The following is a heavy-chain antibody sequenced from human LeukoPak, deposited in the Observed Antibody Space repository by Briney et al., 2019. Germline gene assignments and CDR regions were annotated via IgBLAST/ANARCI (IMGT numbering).Heavy chain of an antibody. CDR2: MNFDGSNQ. CDR1: GFTFSIYG. CDR3: ATGSGWHDH. D-gene: IGHD6-19*01. Sequence: GGSLRLSCAASGFTFSIYGMHWVRQAPGKGLEWVAFMNFDGSNQYYADSVKGRFTISRDNSKNTLYLQMISLRAEDTGVYYCATGSGWHDHWGQGTLVTVSS. V-gene: IGHV3-30*02. J-gene: IGHJ5*02.